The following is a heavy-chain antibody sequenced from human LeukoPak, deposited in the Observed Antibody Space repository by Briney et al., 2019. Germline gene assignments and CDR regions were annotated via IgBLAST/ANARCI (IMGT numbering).Heavy chain of an antibody. Sequence: SVKVSCKASGGTFSSYAISWERQAPGQGLEWMGGIIPIFGTANYAQKFQGRVTITTDESTSTAYMELSSLRSEDTAVYYCARGRLDVVPAAIGSYWFDPWGQGTLVTVSS. V-gene: IGHV1-69*05. CDR2: IIPIFGTA. CDR1: GGTFSSYA. D-gene: IGHD2-2*01. J-gene: IGHJ5*02. CDR3: ARGRLDVVPAAIGSYWFDP.